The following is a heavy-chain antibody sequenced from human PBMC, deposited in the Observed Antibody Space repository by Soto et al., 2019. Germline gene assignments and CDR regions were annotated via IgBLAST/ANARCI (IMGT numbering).Heavy chain of an antibody. CDR1: GGSFSSYA. V-gene: IGHV1-69*12. Sequence: QVQLMQSGAEVKKPGSSVKVSCKASGGSFSSYAINWVRQAPGQGLEWMGGIIPMFGPPNYAQKFQGRVTITAAESTNTAYMELGRLRSQDTAVYQRAIVIGGSGWYGSFGPWGQGTLVTVSS. CDR2: IIPMFGPP. CDR3: AIVIGGSGWYGSFGP. D-gene: IGHD6-19*01. J-gene: IGHJ4*02.